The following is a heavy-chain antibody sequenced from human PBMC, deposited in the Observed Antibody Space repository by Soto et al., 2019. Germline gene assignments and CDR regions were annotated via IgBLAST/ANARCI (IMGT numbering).Heavy chain of an antibody. CDR2: ISYDGSIK. CDR3: ARDIKSTAYYYGMDV. CDR1: GFTFSSYA. V-gene: IGHV3-30-3*01. J-gene: IGHJ6*02. Sequence: GGSLRLSCAASGFTFSSYAMHWVRQAPGKGLEWVAVISYDGSIKYYADSVKGRFTISRDNSKNTLYLQMNSLRAEDTALYYCARDIKSTAYYYGMDVWGQGTTVTVSS. D-gene: IGHD1-20*01.